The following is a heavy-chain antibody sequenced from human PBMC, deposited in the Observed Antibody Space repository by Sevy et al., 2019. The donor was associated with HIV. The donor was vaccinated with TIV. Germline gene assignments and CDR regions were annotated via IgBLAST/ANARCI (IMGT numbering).Heavy chain of an antibody. J-gene: IGHJ4*01. CDR3: ARDGGCTSTSCLLYFDY. V-gene: IGHV3-21*01. CDR1: GFTFSTYT. Sequence: GGSLRLSCAVSGFTFSTYTMNWVRQAPGKGLEWVSSISGFSSYIYYADSVKGRFTISTDNAKNSLYLQMNRLRAEDTAVYYCARDGGCTSTSCLLYFDYWGQGTLVTVSS. D-gene: IGHD2-2*01. CDR2: ISGFSSYI.